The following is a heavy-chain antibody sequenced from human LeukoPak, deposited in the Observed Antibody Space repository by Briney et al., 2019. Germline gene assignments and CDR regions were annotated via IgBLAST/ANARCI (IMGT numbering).Heavy chain of an antibody. CDR3: ARGYDNSGYHYWPPAAFDI. CDR1: GGSFSGYY. CDR2: INHSGST. D-gene: IGHD3-22*01. V-gene: IGHV4-34*01. J-gene: IGHJ3*02. Sequence: PSETLSLTCAVYGGSFSGYYWSWIRQPPGKGLEWIGEINHSGSTNYNPSLKSRVTISVDTSKTQFSVKLSSVTAADTAVYYCARGYDNSGYHYWPPAAFDIWGQGTMVNVSS.